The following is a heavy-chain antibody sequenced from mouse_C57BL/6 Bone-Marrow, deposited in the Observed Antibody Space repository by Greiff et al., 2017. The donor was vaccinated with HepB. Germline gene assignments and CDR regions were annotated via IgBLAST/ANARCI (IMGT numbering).Heavy chain of an antibody. V-gene: IGHV6-6*01. CDR2: IRNKANNHAT. Sequence: EVQLQESGGGLVQPGGSMKLSCAASGFTFSDAWMDWVRQSPEKGLEWVAEIRNKANNHATYYAESVKGRFTISRDDSKSSVYLQMNSLRAEDTGIYYWTRKWVITGGYYYDFWGQGTPLTVSS. D-gene: IGHD2-4*01. CDR3: TRKWVITGGYYYDF. CDR1: GFTFSDAW. J-gene: IGHJ2*01.